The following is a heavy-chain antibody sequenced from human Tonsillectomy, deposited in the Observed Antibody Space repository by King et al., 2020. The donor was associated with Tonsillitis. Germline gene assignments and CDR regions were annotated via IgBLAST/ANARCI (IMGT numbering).Heavy chain of an antibody. J-gene: IGHJ3*02. CDR2: IKRDGSQT. Sequence: VQLVESGGGLVQPGGSLRLSCAASGFNFGAFWLTWVRQAPGKGLEWVANIKRDGSQTHYLDSVKGRFTVSRDNAKNSLYLQMNSLRAEDTAVYYCASDSSPALSGTWYDAFDIWGQGTMVTGSS. V-gene: IGHV3-7*01. D-gene: IGHD2-15*01. CDR3: ASDSSPALSGTWYDAFDI. CDR1: GFNFGAFW.